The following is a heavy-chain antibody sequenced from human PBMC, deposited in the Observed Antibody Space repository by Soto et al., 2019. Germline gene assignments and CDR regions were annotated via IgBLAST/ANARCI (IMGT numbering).Heavy chain of an antibody. CDR1: GYTFTSYA. V-gene: IGHV1-3*01. Sequence: QVQLVQSGAEVKKPGASVKVSCKASGYTFTSYAMHWVRQAPGQRLEWMGWINAGNGNTKYSQKFQGRVTITRDTSASTAHMELSSLRSEDTAVYYCASEYCGGDCYSAARYGMDVWGQGTTVTVSS. D-gene: IGHD2-21*02. CDR3: ASEYCGGDCYSAARYGMDV. J-gene: IGHJ6*02. CDR2: INAGNGNT.